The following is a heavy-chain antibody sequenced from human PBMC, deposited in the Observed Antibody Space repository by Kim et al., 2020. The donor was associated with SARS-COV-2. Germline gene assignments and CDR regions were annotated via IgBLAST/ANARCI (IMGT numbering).Heavy chain of an antibody. CDR3: TTGETGWSGYYEPQAAYYYGMDV. CDR2: IKSKTDGGTT. D-gene: IGHD3-3*01. J-gene: IGHJ6*02. CDR1: GFTFSNAW. V-gene: IGHV3-15*01. Sequence: GGSLRLSCAASGFTFSNAWMSWVRQAPGKGLEWVGRIKSKTDGGTTDYAAPVKGRFTISRDDSKNTLYLQMNSLKTEDTAVYYCTTGETGWSGYYEPQAAYYYGMDVWGQGTTVTVSS.